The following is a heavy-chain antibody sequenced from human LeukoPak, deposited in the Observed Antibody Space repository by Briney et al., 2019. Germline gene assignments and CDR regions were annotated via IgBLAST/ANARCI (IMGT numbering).Heavy chain of an antibody. D-gene: IGHD1-26*01. CDR2: IIPIFGTA. CDR1: GGTFSSCG. J-gene: IGHJ4*02. Sequence: SVKVSCKASGGTFSSCGISWVRQAPGQGLEWMGGIIPIFGTANYAQKFQGRVTITADESTSTAYMELSSLRSEDTAVYYCARGLGRDPPDYWGQGTLVTVSS. V-gene: IGHV1-69*13. CDR3: ARGLGRDPPDY.